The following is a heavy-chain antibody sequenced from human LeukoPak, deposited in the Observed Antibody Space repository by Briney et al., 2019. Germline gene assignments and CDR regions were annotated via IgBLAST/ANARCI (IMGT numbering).Heavy chain of an antibody. Sequence: SETLSLTCTVSGGSISSYYWSWIRQPPGKGLEWSGYIYYSGSTNYNPSLKSRVTISVDTSKNQFSLKLSSVTAADTAVYYCARAMAYYYDSRVGSVGYYFDYWGQGTLVTVSS. CDR1: GGSISSYY. J-gene: IGHJ4*02. CDR2: IYYSGST. D-gene: IGHD3-22*01. CDR3: ARAMAYYYDSRVGSVGYYFDY. V-gene: IGHV4-59*08.